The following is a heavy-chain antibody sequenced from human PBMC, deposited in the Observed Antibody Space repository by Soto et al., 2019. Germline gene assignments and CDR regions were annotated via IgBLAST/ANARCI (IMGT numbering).Heavy chain of an antibody. Sequence: GGSLRLSCAASGFTFSNAWMSWVRQAPGKGLEWVSAISGSGGSTYYADSVKGRFTISRDNSKNTLYLQMNSLRAEDTAVYYCAKGAGAIMITFDDWGQGTLVTVSS. CDR3: AKGAGAIMITFDD. CDR1: GFTFSNAW. CDR2: ISGSGGST. D-gene: IGHD3-16*01. V-gene: IGHV3-23*01. J-gene: IGHJ4*02.